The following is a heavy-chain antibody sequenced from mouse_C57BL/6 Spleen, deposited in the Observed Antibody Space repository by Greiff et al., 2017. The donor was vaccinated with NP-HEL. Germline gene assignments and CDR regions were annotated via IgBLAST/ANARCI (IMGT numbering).Heavy chain of an antibody. CDR1: GYTFTSYW. V-gene: IGHV1-50*01. CDR2: IDPSDSYT. CDR3: ARNRDGSYAMDY. Sequence: QVQLQQPGAELVKPGASVKLSCKASGYTFTSYWMQWVKQRPGQGLEWIGEIDPSDSYTNYNQKFKGKATLTVDTSSSTAYMQLSSLTSEDSAVYYCARNRDGSYAMDYWGQGTSVTVSP. J-gene: IGHJ4*01. D-gene: IGHD2-3*01.